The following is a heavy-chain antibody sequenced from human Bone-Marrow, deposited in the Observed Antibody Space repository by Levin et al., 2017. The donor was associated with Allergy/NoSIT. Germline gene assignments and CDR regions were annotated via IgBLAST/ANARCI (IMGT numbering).Heavy chain of an antibody. D-gene: IGHD6-13*01. J-gene: IGHJ4*02. Sequence: ASVKVSCTVSGYTFSDYYMHWVRQAPGQGLEWMGWINPKRGDANTAQKFEGRVVLTRDTSISTAYMEVRRLRSDDTALYYCARGGTSSNDYWGQGTLFTVSS. CDR2: INPKRGDA. CDR3: ARGGTSSNDY. V-gene: IGHV1-2*02. CDR1: GYTFSDYY.